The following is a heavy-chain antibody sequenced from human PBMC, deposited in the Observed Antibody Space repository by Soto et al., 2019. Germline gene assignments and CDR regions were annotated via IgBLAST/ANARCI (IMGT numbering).Heavy chain of an antibody. CDR1: VGSISSSSYY. CDR2: IYYSGST. D-gene: IGHD6-19*01. Sequence: SETLSLTCTVSVGSISSSSYYWGWIRQPPGKGLEWIGSIYYSGSTYYNPSLKSRVTISVDTSKNQFSLKLSSVTAADTAVYYCAKEGRDSSGNYLYYFDLWGRGTLVTVSS. CDR3: AKEGRDSSGNYLYYFDL. J-gene: IGHJ2*01. V-gene: IGHV4-39*02.